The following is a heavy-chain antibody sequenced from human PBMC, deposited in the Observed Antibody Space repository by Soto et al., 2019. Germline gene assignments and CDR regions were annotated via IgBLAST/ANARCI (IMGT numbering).Heavy chain of an antibody. CDR2: IYWDDDK. D-gene: IGHD3-3*01. CDR3: AHRVLRSVFGLVTTTAIYFDF. V-gene: IGHV2-5*02. CDR1: GFSLTTSGVG. Sequence: QITLNESGPTVVRPTETLTLTCRFSGFSLTTSGVGVGWIRQPPGKAPEWIALIYWDDDKRYSASLKSRLTITKDTSKNQVVLTVSDLDPTDTATYYCAHRVLRSVFGLVTTTAIYFDFWGQGTPVAVSS. J-gene: IGHJ4*02.